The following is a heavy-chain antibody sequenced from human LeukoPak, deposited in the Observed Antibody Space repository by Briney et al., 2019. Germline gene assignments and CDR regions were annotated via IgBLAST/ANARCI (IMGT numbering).Heavy chain of an antibody. V-gene: IGHV4-39*07. Sequence: NSSETLSLTCTVSGGSISSSSYYWGWIRQPPGKGLEWIGSIYYSGSTYYNPSLKSRVTISVDTSKIQFSLKLSSVTAADTAVYYCSVVVAIKNYERGGELDYWGQGTLVTVSS. J-gene: IGHJ4*02. CDR3: SVVVAIKNYERGGELDY. CDR1: GGSISSSSYY. D-gene: IGHD3-22*01. CDR2: IYYSGST.